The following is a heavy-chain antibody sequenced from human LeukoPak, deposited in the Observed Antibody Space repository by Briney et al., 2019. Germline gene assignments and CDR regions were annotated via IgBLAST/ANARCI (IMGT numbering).Heavy chain of an antibody. V-gene: IGHV4-61*02. CDR3: ARVEEGYGSGRRENYYYYYMDV. Sequence: SETLSLTCTVSGGSISSGSYYWSWIRQPAGKGLEWIGRIYTSGSTNYNPSLKSRVTISVDTSKNQFSLKLTSVTAADTAAYYCARVEEGYGSGRRENYYYYYMDVWGKGTTVTISS. J-gene: IGHJ6*03. CDR2: IYTSGST. D-gene: IGHD3-10*01. CDR1: GGSISSGSYY.